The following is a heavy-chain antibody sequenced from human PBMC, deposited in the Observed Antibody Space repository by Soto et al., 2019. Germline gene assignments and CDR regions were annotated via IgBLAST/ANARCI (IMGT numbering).Heavy chain of an antibody. CDR1: GFTFSTYA. J-gene: IGHJ3*02. CDR3: AREQPLTAMGQRRGAFDI. D-gene: IGHD2-21*02. V-gene: IGHV3-23*01. CDR2: ISGSGGST. Sequence: GGSLRLSCAASGFTFSTYAMTWVRQAPGKGLEWVSVISGSGGSTYFADSVKGRFTISRENAKNSLYLQMNSLRAGDTAVYYCAREQPLTAMGQRRGAFDIWGQGTMVTVSS.